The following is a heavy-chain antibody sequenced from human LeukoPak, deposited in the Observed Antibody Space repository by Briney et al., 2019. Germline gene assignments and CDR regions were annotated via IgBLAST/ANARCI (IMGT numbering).Heavy chain of an antibody. D-gene: IGHD1-26*01. CDR2: FNPNSGAT. CDR3: AAIVGSTSYYYYGMDV. V-gene: IGHV1-2*02. Sequence: GASVKVSYKPSRYFFTHFFIQWGRQAAGHGLEWMGWFNPNSGATNYAREFQGRVTMTRDTSITTASIELSRLTSDDTAVYYCAAIVGSTSYYYYGMDVWGQGTTVTVSS. J-gene: IGHJ6*02. CDR1: RYFFTHFF.